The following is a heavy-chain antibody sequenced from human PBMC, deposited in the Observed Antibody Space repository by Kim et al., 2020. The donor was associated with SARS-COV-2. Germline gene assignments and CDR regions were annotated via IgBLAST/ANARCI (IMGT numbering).Heavy chain of an antibody. D-gene: IGHD3-22*01. CDR3: AREGRDYYDSSGYPADY. J-gene: IGHJ4*02. Sequence: GGSLRLSCAASGFTFSSYGMHWVRQAPGKGLEWVAVIWYDGSNKYYADSVKGRFTISRDNSKNTLYLQMNSLRAEDTAVYYCAREGRDYYDSSGYPADYWGQGTLVTVSS. CDR1: GFTFSSYG. V-gene: IGHV3-33*08. CDR2: IWYDGSNK.